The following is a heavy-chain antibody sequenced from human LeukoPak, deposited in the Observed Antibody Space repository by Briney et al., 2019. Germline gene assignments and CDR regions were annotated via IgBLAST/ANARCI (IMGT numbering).Heavy chain of an antibody. Sequence: GASVKVSCKASGYTFTGYYMHWVRQAPGQGLEWMGWINPNSGGTNYAQKFQGRVTMTRDTSISTAYMELSRLRSDDTAVYYCALRQVGSRRSSQFDYWGQGTLVNVSS. V-gene: IGHV1-2*02. D-gene: IGHD1-26*01. CDR1: GYTFTGYY. CDR3: ALRQVGSRRSSQFDY. CDR2: INPNSGGT. J-gene: IGHJ4*02.